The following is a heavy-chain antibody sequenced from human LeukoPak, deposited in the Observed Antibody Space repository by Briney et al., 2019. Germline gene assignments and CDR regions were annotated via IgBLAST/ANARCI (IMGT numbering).Heavy chain of an antibody. D-gene: IGHD6-13*01. CDR3: ASFPVYSSPYYLHY. Sequence: SETLSLTCTVSGGSISSSSYYWGWIRQPPGKGLEWIGSIYYSGSTYYNPSLKSRVTISVDTSKNQFSLKLSSVTAADTAVYYCASFPVYSSPYYLHYWGQGTLVTVSS. V-gene: IGHV4-39*01. J-gene: IGHJ4*02. CDR2: IYYSGST. CDR1: GGSISSSSYY.